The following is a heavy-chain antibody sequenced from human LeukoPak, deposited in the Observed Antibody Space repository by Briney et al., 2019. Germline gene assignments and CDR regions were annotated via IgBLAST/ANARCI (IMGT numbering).Heavy chain of an antibody. J-gene: IGHJ6*02. D-gene: IGHD5-12*01. CDR2: IYYSGST. CDR1: GGSISSGGYY. Sequence: PSQTPSLTCTVSGGSISSGGYYWSWIRQHPGKGLEWIGYIYYSGSTYYNPSLKSRVTISVDTSKNQFSLKLSSVTAADTAVYYCARGNIVATIGYYYYGMDVWGQGTTVTVSS. CDR3: ARGNIVATIGYYYYGMDV. V-gene: IGHV4-31*03.